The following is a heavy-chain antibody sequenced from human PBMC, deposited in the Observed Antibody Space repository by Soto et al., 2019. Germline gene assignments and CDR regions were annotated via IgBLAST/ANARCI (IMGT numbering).Heavy chain of an antibody. J-gene: IGHJ4*02. CDR3: ARDPAAVRFEY. D-gene: IGHD3-10*01. CDR2: IDPSSGSI. CDR1: GYTFTSSY. V-gene: IGHV1-46*01. Sequence: QVQLVQSGAEVKKPGASVKVSCKASGYTFTSSYMHWVRQAPGQGLEWMAIIDPSSGSITYAQRFQGRVSMTSDTSTSTVYMELSSLRSEDTAVYYCARDPAAVRFEYWGQGTLVTVSS.